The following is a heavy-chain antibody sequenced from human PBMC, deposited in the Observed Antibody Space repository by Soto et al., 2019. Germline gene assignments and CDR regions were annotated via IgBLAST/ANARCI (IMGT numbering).Heavy chain of an antibody. J-gene: IGHJ4*02. CDR3: ACNGRWIQLADFDS. D-gene: IGHD5-18*01. Sequence: PSETLSLTCTVSGGSISSGGYSWSWIRQHPGKGLEWIGYIYYSGSTYYNPSLKSRVTISVDTSKNQFSLKLSSVTAADTAVYYCACNGRWIQLADFDSRGQGIPITVSS. CDR1: GGSISSGGYS. V-gene: IGHV4-31*03. CDR2: IYYSGST.